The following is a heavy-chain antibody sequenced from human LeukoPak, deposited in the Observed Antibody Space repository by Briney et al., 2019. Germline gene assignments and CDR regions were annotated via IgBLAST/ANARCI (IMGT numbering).Heavy chain of an antibody. CDR3: AKDLNIAARPVNDY. J-gene: IGHJ4*02. V-gene: IGHV3-23*01. D-gene: IGHD6-6*01. CDR1: GFTFSSYA. Sequence: GGSLRLSCAASGFTFSSYAMNWVRQAPGKGPEWVSGISDSGDSTYYADSVKGRFTISRDNSKNTLYLQMNSLRAEDTAVYYCAKDLNIAARPVNDYWGQGTLVTVSS. CDR2: ISDSGDST.